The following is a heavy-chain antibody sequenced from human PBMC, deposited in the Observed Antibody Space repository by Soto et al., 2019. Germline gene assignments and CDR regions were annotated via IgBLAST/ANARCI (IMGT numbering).Heavy chain of an antibody. V-gene: IGHV3-23*01. D-gene: IGHD3-10*01. J-gene: IGHJ4*02. CDR2: LSSSGGTT. CDR1: GFAFSSFD. CDR3: ARVSGIILPNY. Sequence: EVQLLESGGDLVQPGGSLRLSCVASGFAFSSFDLSWVRQAPGKGLEWVSGLSSSGGTTYYADSVKGRFTVSRDNSKNKLYLQMDSLRLDDTGVYYCARVSGIILPNYWGQGTRVTVSS.